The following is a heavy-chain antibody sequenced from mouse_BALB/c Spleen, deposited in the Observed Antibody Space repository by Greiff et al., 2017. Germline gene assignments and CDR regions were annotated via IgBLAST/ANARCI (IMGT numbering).Heavy chain of an antibody. Sequence: EVKLQESGGGLVQPGGSRKLSCAASGFTFSSFGMHWVRQAPEKGLEWVAYISSGSSTIYYADTVKGRFTISRDNPKNTLFLQMTSLRSEDTAMYYCARGYDYGLDYWGQGTTLTVSS. J-gene: IGHJ2*01. D-gene: IGHD2-4*01. CDR1: GFTFSSFG. V-gene: IGHV5-17*02. CDR3: ARGYDYGLDY. CDR2: ISSGSSTI.